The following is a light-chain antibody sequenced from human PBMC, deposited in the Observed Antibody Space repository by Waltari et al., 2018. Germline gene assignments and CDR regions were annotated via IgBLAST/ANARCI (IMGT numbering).Light chain of an antibody. CDR3: QHYLRLPVT. CDR1: QSVSRA. J-gene: IGKJ1*01. Sequence: EIVLTQSPGTLSLSLGERATLSCRPSQSVSRALAWYQQKPGQAPRLPRYCASTRATGIPDRFSGSGSGTDFSLTISRLEPDDFAVYYCQHYLRLPVTFGQGTTVEI. V-gene: IGKV3-20*01. CDR2: CAS.